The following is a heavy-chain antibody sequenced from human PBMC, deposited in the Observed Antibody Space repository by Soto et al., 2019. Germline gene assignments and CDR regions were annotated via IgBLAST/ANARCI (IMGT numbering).Heavy chain of an antibody. CDR1: GYTFTGYA. Sequence: ASVKVSCKASGYTFTGYAMHWVRQAPGQRLEWMGWINAGNGNTKYSQKFQGRFTITRDTSASTAYMELSSLRSEDTAVYYCAKDRAHYDDNLPYAFDIWGQGTMVTVS. J-gene: IGHJ3*02. CDR2: INAGNGNT. D-gene: IGHD3-22*01. CDR3: AKDRAHYDDNLPYAFDI. V-gene: IGHV1-3*01.